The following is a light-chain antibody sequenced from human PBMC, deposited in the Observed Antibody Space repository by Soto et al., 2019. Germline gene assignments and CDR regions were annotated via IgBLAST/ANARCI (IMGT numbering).Light chain of an antibody. CDR2: GAS. V-gene: IGKV3-15*01. CDR1: QSVSSN. Sequence: ERVMTQSPPTLSVSPGLRSTLPCRASQSVSSNLAWYQQKPGQAPRIIIYGASTRATGIPARFSGSGYGTEFNLTISSLQSEDFAVYYCQQYNNWPLGFGGGTKVDIK. J-gene: IGKJ4*01. CDR3: QQYNNWPLG.